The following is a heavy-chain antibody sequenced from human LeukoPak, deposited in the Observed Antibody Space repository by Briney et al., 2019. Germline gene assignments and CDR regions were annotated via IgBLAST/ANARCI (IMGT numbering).Heavy chain of an antibody. J-gene: IGHJ4*02. CDR2: INPNSGGT. CDR3: ASGPHFGSSSWARVWYYYDSSGPHPPHY. V-gene: IGHV1-2*02. D-gene: IGHD3-22*01. CDR1: GYTFTGYY. Sequence: ASVKVSCKASGYTFTGYYMHWVRQAPGQGLEWMGWINPNSGGTNYAQKFQGRVTMTRDTSISTAFMELSRLRSDDTAVYYCASGPHFGSSSWARVWYYYDSSGPHPPHYWGQGTLVTVSS.